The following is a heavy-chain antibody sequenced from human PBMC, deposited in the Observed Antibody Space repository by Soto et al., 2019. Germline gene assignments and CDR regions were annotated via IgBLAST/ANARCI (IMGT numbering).Heavy chain of an antibody. Sequence: NPSETLSLTCAVYGGSFSGYYWSWIRQPPGKGLEWIGEINHSGSTNYNPSLKSRVTISVDTSKNQFSLKLSSVTAADTAVYYCARRSFITMVRGGRGNWFDPWGQGTLVTVSS. CDR1: GGSFSGYY. V-gene: IGHV4-34*01. D-gene: IGHD3-10*01. J-gene: IGHJ5*02. CDR2: INHSGST. CDR3: ARRSFITMVRGGRGNWFDP.